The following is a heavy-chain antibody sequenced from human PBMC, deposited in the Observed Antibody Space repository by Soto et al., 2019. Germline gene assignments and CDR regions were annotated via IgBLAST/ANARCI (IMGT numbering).Heavy chain of an antibody. V-gene: IGHV4-39*02. CDR1: GGSISSSSYY. CDR2: IYYSGST. CDR3: AGDILTGYKNWFDP. Sequence: SETLSLTCTVSGGSISSSSYYWGWIRQPPGKGLEWIGSIYYSGSTYYNPSLKSRVTISVDTSKNQFSLKLSSVTAADTAVYYCAGDILTGYKNWFDPWGQGTLVTVSS. J-gene: IGHJ5*02. D-gene: IGHD3-9*01.